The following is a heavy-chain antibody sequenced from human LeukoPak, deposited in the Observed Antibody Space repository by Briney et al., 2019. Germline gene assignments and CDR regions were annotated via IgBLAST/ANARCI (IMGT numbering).Heavy chain of an antibody. CDR2: IKEDGSEK. J-gene: IGHJ4*02. V-gene: IGHV3-7*03. Sequence: GGSLRLSCAASGLTFSNYWMSWVRQAPGKGLEWVANIKEDGSEKYYVDSMKGRFTISRDNAKNSLYLQMSSLRVEDTAVYYCARDRTGGYFDYWGQGTLATVSS. D-gene: IGHD4-23*01. CDR3: ARDRTGGYFDY. CDR1: GLTFSNYW.